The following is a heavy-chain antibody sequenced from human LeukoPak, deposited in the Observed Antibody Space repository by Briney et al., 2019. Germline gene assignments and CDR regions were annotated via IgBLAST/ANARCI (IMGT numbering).Heavy chain of an antibody. CDR2: ISGSGGST. CDR1: GCTFSSYA. CDR3: AKQSAGVTTGYFDY. J-gene: IGHJ4*02. D-gene: IGHD1-26*01. Sequence: GGSLRLSCAASGCTFSSYAMSWVRQAPGKGLEWVSAISGSGGSTYYAASVTGRFTISRDSSRTTLYLQVNSLRAEDTAVYYCAKQSAGVTTGYFDYWGQGTLVTVSS. V-gene: IGHV3-23*01.